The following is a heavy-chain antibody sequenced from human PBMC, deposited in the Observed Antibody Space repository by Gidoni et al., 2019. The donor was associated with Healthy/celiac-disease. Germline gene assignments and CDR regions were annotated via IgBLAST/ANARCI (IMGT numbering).Heavy chain of an antibody. J-gene: IGHJ4*02. D-gene: IGHD3-10*01. CDR3: ARDPHYYGSGSYIV. Sequence: EVQLVESGGGLVQPGGSLRLSCAASGFPVSSNYMSWVRQAPGKGLEWVSVIYSGGSTYYADSVKGRFTISRDNSKNTLYLQMNSLRAEDTAVYYCARDPHYYGSGSYIVWGQGTLVTVSS. CDR1: GFPVSSNY. V-gene: IGHV3-66*01. CDR2: IYSGGST.